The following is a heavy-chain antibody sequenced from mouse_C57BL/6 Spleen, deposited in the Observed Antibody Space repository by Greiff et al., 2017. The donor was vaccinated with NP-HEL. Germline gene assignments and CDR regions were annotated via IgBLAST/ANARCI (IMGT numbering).Heavy chain of an antibody. V-gene: IGHV5-9*01. D-gene: IGHD3-2*02. J-gene: IGHJ3*01. CDR2: ISGGGGNT. CDR1: GFTFSSYT. Sequence: EVQLQESGGGLVKPGGSLKLSCAASGFTFSSYTMSWVRQTPEKRLEWVATISGGGGNTYYPGSVKGRFTISRDNAKNTLYLQMSSLRSEDTALYYCARQDSSGGFAYWGQGTLVSVSA. CDR3: ARQDSSGGFAY.